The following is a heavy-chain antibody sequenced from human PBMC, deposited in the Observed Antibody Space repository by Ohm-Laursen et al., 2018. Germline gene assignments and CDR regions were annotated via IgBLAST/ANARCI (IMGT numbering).Heavy chain of an antibody. CDR2: ISNGAIST. CDR1: GFTFSDYA. CDR3: AKKAKSAIPYFFDY. Sequence: GSLRLSCAASGFTFSDYAMSWVRQAPGKGLEWVSGISNGAISTYYADSVKGRFTIFRDNSKNTVYLQMSSLRADDTAIYWCAKKAKSAIPYFFDYWGQGILVTVSS. J-gene: IGHJ4*02. V-gene: IGHV3-23*01.